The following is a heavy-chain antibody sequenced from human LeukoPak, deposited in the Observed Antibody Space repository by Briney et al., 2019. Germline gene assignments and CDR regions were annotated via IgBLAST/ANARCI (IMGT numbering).Heavy chain of an antibody. D-gene: IGHD6-6*01. V-gene: IGHV1-18*01. Sequence: ASVKVSCKASGYTFTSYGISWVRQAPGQGLEWMGWISAYNGNTNYAQKLQGRVTMTTDTSTSSAYMELRSLRSDDTAVYYCASPRIAAGERVYYYGMDVWGQGTTVTVSS. CDR1: GYTFTSYG. J-gene: IGHJ6*02. CDR3: ASPRIAAGERVYYYGMDV. CDR2: ISAYNGNT.